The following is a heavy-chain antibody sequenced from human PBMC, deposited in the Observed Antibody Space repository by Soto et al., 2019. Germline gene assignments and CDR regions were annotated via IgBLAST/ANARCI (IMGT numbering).Heavy chain of an antibody. D-gene: IGHD6-19*01. J-gene: IGHJ4*02. CDR1: GDSISGSS. CDR2: MYFSGST. Sequence: SETLSLTCTVSGDSISGSSWSWIRQPPGKGLEWIAYMYFSGSTNYNPSLKSRVTTSVDTSKNQFSLKLSSVTAADTAVYYCARGSGWYFHWGQGTLVTVSS. CDR3: ARGSGWYFH. V-gene: IGHV4-59*01.